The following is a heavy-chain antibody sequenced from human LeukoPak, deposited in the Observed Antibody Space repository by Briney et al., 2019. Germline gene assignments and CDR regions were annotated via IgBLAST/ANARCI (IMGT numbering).Heavy chain of an antibody. Sequence: SETLSLTCTVSGGSISSYYWSWIRQPPGKGLEWIGYIYYSGSTNYNPSLKSRATISVDTSKNQFSLKLSSVTAADTAVYYCASAINYDSSGGFDYWGQGTLVTVSS. CDR2: IYYSGST. J-gene: IGHJ4*02. CDR1: GGSISSYY. V-gene: IGHV4-59*01. D-gene: IGHD3-22*01. CDR3: ASAINYDSSGGFDY.